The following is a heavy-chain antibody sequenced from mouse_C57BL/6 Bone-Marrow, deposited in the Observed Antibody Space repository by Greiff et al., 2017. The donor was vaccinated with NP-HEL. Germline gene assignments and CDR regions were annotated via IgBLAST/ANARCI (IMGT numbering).Heavy chain of an antibody. V-gene: IGHV3-6*01. D-gene: IGHD2-1*01. J-gene: IGHJ3*01. CDR1: GYSITSGYY. CDR2: ISYDGSN. CDR3: ASYGNYSFAWFAY. Sequence: DVKLQESGPGLVKPSQSLSLTCSVTGYSITSGYYWNWIRQFPGNKLEWMGYISYDGSNNYNPSLKNRISITRDTSKNQFFLKLNSVTTEDTATYYCASYGNYSFAWFAYWGQGTLVTVSA.